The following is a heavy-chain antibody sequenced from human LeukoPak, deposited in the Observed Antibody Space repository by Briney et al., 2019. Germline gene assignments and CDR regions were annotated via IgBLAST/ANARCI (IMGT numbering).Heavy chain of an antibody. Sequence: ASVKVPCKASGYTFTGYYMHWVRQAPGQGLEWMGWINPNSGGTNYAQKFQGRVTMTRDTSISTAYMELSRLRSDDTAVYYCARMGRSTVTTPDYWGQGTLVTVSS. CDR2: INPNSGGT. J-gene: IGHJ4*02. D-gene: IGHD4-17*01. CDR1: GYTFTGYY. CDR3: ARMGRSTVTTPDY. V-gene: IGHV1-2*02.